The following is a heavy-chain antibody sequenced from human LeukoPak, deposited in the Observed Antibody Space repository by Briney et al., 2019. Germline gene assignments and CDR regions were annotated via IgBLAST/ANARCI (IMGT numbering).Heavy chain of an antibody. CDR3: ARDLGSSGWGY. J-gene: IGHJ4*02. Sequence: PSETLSLTCAVYGGSFSGYYWSWIRQPPGKGLEWIGEINHSGSTNYNPSLKGRVTISVDTSKNQFSLKLSSVTAADTAVYYCARDLGSSGWGYWGQGTLVTVSS. V-gene: IGHV4-34*01. CDR1: GGSFSGYY. D-gene: IGHD6-19*01. CDR2: INHSGST.